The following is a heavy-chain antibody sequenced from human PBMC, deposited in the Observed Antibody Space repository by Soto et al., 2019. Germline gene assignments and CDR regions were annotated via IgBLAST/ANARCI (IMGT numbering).Heavy chain of an antibody. D-gene: IGHD6-19*01. V-gene: IGHV4-39*01. CDR1: GGSISSGGYY. CDR2: IYYSGST. J-gene: IGHJ5*02. CDR3: ARHYSSGSRNWFDP. Sequence: SATLSLTCTVSGGSISSGGYYWSWIRQHPGKGLEWIGYIYYSGSTYYNPSLRSRVTISVDTSKNQFSLKLSSVTAADTAVFYCARHYSSGSRNWFDPWGQGTLVNVSS.